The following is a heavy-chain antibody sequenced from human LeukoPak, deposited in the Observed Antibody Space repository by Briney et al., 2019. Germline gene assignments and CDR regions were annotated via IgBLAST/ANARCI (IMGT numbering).Heavy chain of an antibody. J-gene: IGHJ3*02. V-gene: IGHV3-21*01. CDR3: ARDQRGYYAFDI. D-gene: IGHD3-22*01. Sequence: GGSLRLSCAASGFTFSSYSMNWVRQAPGKGLEWVSSISSSSSYIYYADSVKGRFTISRDNAKNSLYLQMNSLRAEDTAVYYCARDQRGYYAFDIWGQGTMVTVSS. CDR1: GFTFSSYS. CDR2: ISSSSSYI.